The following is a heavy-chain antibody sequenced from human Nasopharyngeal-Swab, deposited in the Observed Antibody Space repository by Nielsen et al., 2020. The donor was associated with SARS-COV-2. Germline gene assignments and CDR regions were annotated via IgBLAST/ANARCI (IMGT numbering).Heavy chain of an antibody. D-gene: IGHD1-26*01. CDR2: ISSSSSYI. J-gene: IGHJ4*02. V-gene: IGHV3-21*01. CDR1: GFTFSSYS. CDR3: ARDGDYSGWELTDY. Sequence: GESLKISCAASGFTFSSYSMNLVRQAPGKGLEWVSSISSSSSYIYYADSVKGRFTISRDKAKNSLYLQMNSLRAEDTAVYYCARDGDYSGWELTDYWGQGTLVTVSS.